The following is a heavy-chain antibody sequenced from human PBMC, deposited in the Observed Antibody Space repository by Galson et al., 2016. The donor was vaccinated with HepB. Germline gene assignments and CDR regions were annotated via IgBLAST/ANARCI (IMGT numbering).Heavy chain of an antibody. CDR3: TRGPSLVRAYGESISYFDN. V-gene: IGHV4-30-2*01. D-gene: IGHD3-3*01. CDR1: GFTFSNYS. J-gene: IGHJ4*02. Sequence: LRLSCAVSGFTFSNYSWSWIRQPPGKGLEWIGHVLKSGATYYNPSLKSRVTISLDRSRNHFSLRLSSVTAADTAMYFCTRGPSLVRAYGESISYFDNWGQGTPVTVSS. CDR2: VLKSGAT.